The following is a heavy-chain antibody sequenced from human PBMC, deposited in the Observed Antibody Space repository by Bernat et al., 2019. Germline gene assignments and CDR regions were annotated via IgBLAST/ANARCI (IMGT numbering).Heavy chain of an antibody. CDR2: ISSSSSYI. D-gene: IGHD3-3*01. J-gene: IGHJ4*02. CDR3: ARTYDFWSGYYTEPFDY. V-gene: IGHV3-21*01. Sequence: EVQLVESGGGLVKPGGSLRLSCAASGFTFSSYSMNWVRQAPGKGLEWVSSISSSSSYIYYADSVKGRLTISRDNAKNSLYLQMNSLRAEDTAVYYCARTYDFWSGYYTEPFDYWGQGTLVTVSS. CDR1: GFTFSSYS.